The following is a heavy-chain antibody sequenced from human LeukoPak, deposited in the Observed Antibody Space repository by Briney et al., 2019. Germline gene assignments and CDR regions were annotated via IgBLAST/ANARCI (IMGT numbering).Heavy chain of an antibody. CDR1: GFTFSTYW. D-gene: IGHD3-3*01. CDR2: IKQDGSEK. J-gene: IGHJ4*02. V-gene: IGHV3-7*01. Sequence: GGSLRLSCAASGFTFSTYWMSWVRQGPGKGLEWVANIKQDGSEKYYVDSVKGRFTIPRDNAKNSLYLQMNTLRPEDTAVYYCARERQNKDFWSGGDYWGQGTLVTVSS. CDR3: ARERQNKDFWSGGDY.